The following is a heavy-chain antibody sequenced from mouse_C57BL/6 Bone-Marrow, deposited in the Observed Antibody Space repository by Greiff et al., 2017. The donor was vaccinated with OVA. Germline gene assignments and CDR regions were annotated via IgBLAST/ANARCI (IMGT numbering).Heavy chain of an antibody. CDR2: IYPGSGCT. Sequence: QVQLKQPGAELVKPGASVKMSCKASGYTFTSYWITWVKQRPGQGLEWIGDIYPGSGCTNSNEKFKSKATLTVDTSSSTAYVQLSSLTSEDSAVYYCARLRRKAWYAMDYRGQGTSVTVSS. V-gene: IGHV1-55*01. J-gene: IGHJ4*01. CDR1: GYTFTSYW. D-gene: IGHD2-12*01. CDR3: ARLRRKAWYAMDY.